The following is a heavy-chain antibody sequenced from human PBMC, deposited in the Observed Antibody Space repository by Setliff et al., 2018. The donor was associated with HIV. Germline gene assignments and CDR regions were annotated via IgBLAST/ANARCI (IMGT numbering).Heavy chain of an antibody. V-gene: IGHV3-21*01. CDR3: ARPRTYCSGGSCYLGPDY. J-gene: IGHJ4*02. CDR2: VSSASNNI. Sequence: GGSLRLSCTGSGFTFSDYNMNWVRQTPGKGLEWISSVSSASNNIYYADSVKGRFTISRDNSKDTLYLQMNSLRAEDTAVYYCARPRTYCSGGSCYLGPDYWGQGTLVTVSS. CDR1: GFTFSDYN. D-gene: IGHD2-15*01.